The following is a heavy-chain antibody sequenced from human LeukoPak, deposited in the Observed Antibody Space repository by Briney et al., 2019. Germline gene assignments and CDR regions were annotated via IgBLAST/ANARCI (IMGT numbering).Heavy chain of an antibody. Sequence: GGSLRLSCAASGFTFSNAWMSWVRQAPGKGLEWVGRIKSKTDGGTTDYAAPVKGRFTISRDDSKNTLYLQMNSLKTEDTAVYYCTTDLRVRGVIILYYYYYMDVWGKGTTVTVSS. CDR1: GFTFSNAW. CDR2: IKSKTDGGTT. CDR3: TTDLRVRGVIILYYYYYMDV. D-gene: IGHD3-10*01. V-gene: IGHV3-15*01. J-gene: IGHJ6*03.